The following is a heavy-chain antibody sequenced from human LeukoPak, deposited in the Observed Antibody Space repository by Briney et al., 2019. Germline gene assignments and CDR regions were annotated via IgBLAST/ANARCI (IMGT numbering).Heavy chain of an antibody. CDR3: ARESGRGYGSGSYYFDY. Sequence: KASETLSLTCTVSGGSISSSSYYWGWIRQPPGKGLEWIGSIYYSGSTYYNPSLKSRVTISVDPSKNQFSLKLSSVTAADTAVYYCARESGRGYGSGSYYFDYWGQGTLVTVSS. CDR2: IYYSGST. J-gene: IGHJ4*02. V-gene: IGHV4-39*07. D-gene: IGHD3-10*01. CDR1: GGSISSSSYY.